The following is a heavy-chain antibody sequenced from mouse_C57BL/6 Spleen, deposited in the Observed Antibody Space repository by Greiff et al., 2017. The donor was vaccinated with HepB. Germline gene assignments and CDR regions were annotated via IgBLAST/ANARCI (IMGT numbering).Heavy chain of an antibody. D-gene: IGHD2-1*01. V-gene: IGHV1-53*01. J-gene: IGHJ2*01. CDR3: ARATYGKTGFDY. Sequence: QVHVKQSGTELVKPGASVKLSCKASGYTFTSYWMHWVKQRPGQGLEWIGNINPSNGGTNYNEKFKSKATLTVDKSSSTAYMQLSSLTSEDSAVYYCARATYGKTGFDYWGQGTTLTVSS. CDR2: INPSNGGT. CDR1: GYTFTSYW.